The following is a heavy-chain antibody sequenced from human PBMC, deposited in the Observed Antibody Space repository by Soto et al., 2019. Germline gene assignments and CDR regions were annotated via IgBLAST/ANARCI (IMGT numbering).Heavy chain of an antibody. V-gene: IGHV3-11*01. CDR1: KFIFSDYY. J-gene: IGHJ6*02. CDR3: ARDTLPTDFGLGWDV. Sequence: KSGGSLRLSCAASKFIFSDYYMSWIRQAPGKGLEWVSYISNSGTTIYYADSVKGRFTISRDNAKKSLYLQMNSLRAEDTAVYYCARDTLPTDFGLGWDVWGQGTTVTVSS. CDR2: ISNSGTTI. D-gene: IGHD4-17*01.